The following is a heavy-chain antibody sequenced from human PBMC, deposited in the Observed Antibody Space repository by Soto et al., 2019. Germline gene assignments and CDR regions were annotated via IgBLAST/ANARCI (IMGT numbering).Heavy chain of an antibody. CDR2: ISSSSSYI. Sequence: GGSLRLSCAASGFTFSSYSMNWVRQAPGKGLEWVSSISSSSSYIYYADSVKGRFTISRDNAKNSLYLQMNSLRAEDTAVYYCARDEVHGYSYGWTRPGDAFDIWGQGTMVTV. D-gene: IGHD5-18*01. V-gene: IGHV3-21*01. J-gene: IGHJ3*02. CDR1: GFTFSSYS. CDR3: ARDEVHGYSYGWTRPGDAFDI.